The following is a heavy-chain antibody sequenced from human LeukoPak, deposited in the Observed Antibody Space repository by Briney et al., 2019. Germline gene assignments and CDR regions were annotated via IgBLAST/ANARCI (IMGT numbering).Heavy chain of an antibody. J-gene: IGHJ4*02. CDR1: GFAFSSNG. Sequence: GGSLRLSCATSGFAFSSNGLHWVRQAPGKGLEWVAFIRYDGSNEYYADSVKGRFTISRDNSKNTLYLQMNSLRTEDTAVYYCAKTGYSGSAYGTWYFDYWGQGTLVTVSS. V-gene: IGHV3-30*02. CDR3: AKTGYSGSAYGTWYFDY. D-gene: IGHD5-12*01. CDR2: IRYDGSNE.